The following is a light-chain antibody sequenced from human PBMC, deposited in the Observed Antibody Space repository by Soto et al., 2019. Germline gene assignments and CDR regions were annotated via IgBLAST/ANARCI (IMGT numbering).Light chain of an antibody. J-gene: IGLJ1*01. CDR3: QSYDSSLSGGV. V-gene: IGLV1-40*01. CDR2: GNS. CDR1: SSNIGAGYD. Sequence: QSVLTQPPSVSGAPGQWVTISCTGSSSNIGAGYDVHWYQQLPGTAPKLLIYGNSNRPSGIPDRFSGSKSGTSASLAITGLHAADEADYYCQSYDSSLSGGVFGTGTKLTVL.